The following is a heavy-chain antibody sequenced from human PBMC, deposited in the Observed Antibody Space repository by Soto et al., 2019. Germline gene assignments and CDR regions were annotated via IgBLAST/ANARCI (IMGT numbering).Heavy chain of an antibody. V-gene: IGHV1-69*13. CDR3: SRDLFVINYAPNWFVP. J-gene: IGHJ5*02. Sequence: TVKVSCKASGGTVRSYAISWVRQATGQGVEWMGGVIPIFGTANYAQKFQGRVTITADESTSTAYMELSSLRSVDTAVYYCSRDLFVINYAPNWFVPCGQGTLVTVSS. D-gene: IGHD4-4*01. CDR2: VIPIFGTA. CDR1: GGTVRSYA.